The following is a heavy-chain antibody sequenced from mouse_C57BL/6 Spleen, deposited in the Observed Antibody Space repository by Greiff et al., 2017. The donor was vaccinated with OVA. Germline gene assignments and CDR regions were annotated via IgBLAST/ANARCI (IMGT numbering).Heavy chain of an antibody. CDR1: GYTFTDYE. J-gene: IGHJ2*01. D-gene: IGHD2-4*01. CDR2: IDPETGGT. V-gene: IGHV1-15*01. Sequence: VKLQESGAELVRPGASVTLSCKASGYTFTDYEMHWVKQTPVHGLEWIGAIDPETGGTAYNQKFKGKAILTADKSSSTAYMELRSLTSEDSAVYYCTRGGFYDYAFDYWGQGTTLTVSS. CDR3: TRGGFYDYAFDY.